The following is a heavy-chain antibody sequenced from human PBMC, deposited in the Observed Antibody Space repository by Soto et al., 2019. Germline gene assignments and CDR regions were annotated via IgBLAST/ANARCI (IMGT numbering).Heavy chain of an antibody. CDR3: ARLPSRHLVDY. D-gene: IGHD3-3*02. Sequence: SETLSLPCTCSGISINRSGYYWGWIRQPPGKGLEWIGSMFYGVSTYYNPSLKSRVTVSVDTSKNQFSLNLRSVTAADTAVYYCARLPSRHLVDYWGQGTLVTVSS. CDR2: MFYGVST. V-gene: IGHV4-39*01. CDR1: GISINRSGYY. J-gene: IGHJ4*02.